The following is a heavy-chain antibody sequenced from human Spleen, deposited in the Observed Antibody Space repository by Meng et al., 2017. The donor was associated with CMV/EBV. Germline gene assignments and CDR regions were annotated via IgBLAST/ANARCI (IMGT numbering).Heavy chain of an antibody. CDR2: IYSGGST. CDR1: GFTVSSNY. CDR3: AREVLYSSSWYPDAFDI. D-gene: IGHD6-13*01. V-gene: IGHV3-66*02. Sequence: GGSLRLSCAASGFTVSSNYMSWVRQAPGKGLEWVSVIYSGGSTYYADSVKGRFTISRDNSKNTLYLQMNSLRAEDTAVYYFAREVLYSSSWYPDAFDIWGQGTMVTVSS. J-gene: IGHJ3*02.